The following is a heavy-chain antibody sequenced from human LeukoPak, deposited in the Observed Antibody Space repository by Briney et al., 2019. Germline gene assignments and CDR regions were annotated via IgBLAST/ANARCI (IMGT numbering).Heavy chain of an antibody. V-gene: IGHV1-69*04. D-gene: IGHD1-26*01. CDR3: ARDLLGAMPFDC. CDR2: IIPILGIA. J-gene: IGHJ4*02. Sequence: SVKLSCKASGGTFSSYAITLVRQAPAPGLEWMGRIIPILGIANYAHTFPGRVTITVDKSKTTANMELHSVRSEDRAVYCCARDLLGAMPFDCWGQGRLVTV. CDR1: GGTFSSYA.